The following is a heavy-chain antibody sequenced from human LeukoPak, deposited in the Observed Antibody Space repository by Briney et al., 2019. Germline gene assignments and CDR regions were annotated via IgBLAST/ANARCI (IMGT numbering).Heavy chain of an antibody. Sequence: TSETLSLTCTVSGGSISSGDYYWSWIRQPPGKGLEWIGYIYYSGSTYYNPSLKSRVTISVDTSKNQFSLKLSSVTAADTAVYYCARGSVDIVATIGGGYYYYYMDVWGKGTTATVSS. CDR2: IYYSGST. J-gene: IGHJ6*03. D-gene: IGHD5-12*01. V-gene: IGHV4-30-4*08. CDR3: ARGSVDIVATIGGGYYYYYMDV. CDR1: GGSISSGDYY.